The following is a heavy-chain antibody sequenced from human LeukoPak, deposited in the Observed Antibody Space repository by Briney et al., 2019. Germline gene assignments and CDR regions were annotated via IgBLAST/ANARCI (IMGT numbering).Heavy chain of an antibody. CDR2: LGRSGGSI. Sequence: QAGGSLRLSCAASGFTVSDHYMDWVRQSPGGGLEWVSSLGRSGGSINYADSVKGRFIISRDNSKNTLFLQMNSLRAEDSGIYYCAKGEMATTTWGQGTLVTVSS. CDR1: GFTVSDHY. J-gene: IGHJ4*02. CDR3: AKGEMATTT. D-gene: IGHD1-1*01. V-gene: IGHV3-23*01.